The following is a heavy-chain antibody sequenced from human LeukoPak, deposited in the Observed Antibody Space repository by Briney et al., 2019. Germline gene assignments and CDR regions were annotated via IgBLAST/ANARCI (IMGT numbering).Heavy chain of an antibody. CDR1: GFAFSTYW. V-gene: IGHV3-74*01. CDR3: ARDKSYGMDV. Sequence: GGSLRLSCATSGFAFSTYWLHWVRQAPGKGLVWVSHINADGSTTSYADSVEGRFTISRDNAKNTIFLQMNSLRAEDTAVYYCARDKSYGMDVWGQGTTVTVSS. J-gene: IGHJ6*02. CDR2: INADGSTT.